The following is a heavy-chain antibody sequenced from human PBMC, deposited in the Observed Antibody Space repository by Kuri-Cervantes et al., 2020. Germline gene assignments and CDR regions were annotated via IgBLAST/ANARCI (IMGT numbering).Heavy chain of an antibody. D-gene: IGHD3-22*01. J-gene: IGHJ4*02. Sequence: GESLKISCAASGFTFDDYCMSWVRQVPGKGLEWVSCISSSSTYIYYADSEKGRFTISRDNAKTSLYLQMNSLRAEDTAVYYFARSSYYYGSSGYDDWGQGTLVTVSS. V-gene: IGHV3-21*03. CDR1: GFTFDDYC. CDR2: ISSSSTYI. CDR3: ARSSYYYGSSGYDD.